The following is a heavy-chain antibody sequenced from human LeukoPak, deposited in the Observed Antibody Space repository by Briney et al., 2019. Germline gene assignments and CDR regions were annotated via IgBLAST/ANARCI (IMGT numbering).Heavy chain of an antibody. D-gene: IGHD5-24*01. V-gene: IGHV4-38-2*01. J-gene: IGHJ4*02. CDR2: IYHSGTT. Sequence: SETLSLTCAVSGYSIRSGYYWGWIRQPPGKGLEWIGSIYHSGTTYCSPSLKSRVTISVDTSKNQFSLKLSSVTAADTAVYYCARHLPLQYYFDYWGQGTLVTVSS. CDR1: GYSIRSGYY. CDR3: ARHLPLQYYFDY.